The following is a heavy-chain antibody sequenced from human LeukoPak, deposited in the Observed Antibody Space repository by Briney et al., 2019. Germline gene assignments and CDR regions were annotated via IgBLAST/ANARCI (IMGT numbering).Heavy chain of an antibody. J-gene: IGHJ4*02. Sequence: ASVKVPCKASGYTFTGYYMHWVRQAPGQGLEWMGWINPNSGDTHYSQKFQGRVTMTTDTSISTAYMELSSLKSDDTAVYYCARGGGTGYWGQGTLVTVSS. CDR1: GYTFTGYY. CDR2: INPNSGDT. CDR3: ARGGGTGY. V-gene: IGHV1-2*02. D-gene: IGHD3/OR15-3a*01.